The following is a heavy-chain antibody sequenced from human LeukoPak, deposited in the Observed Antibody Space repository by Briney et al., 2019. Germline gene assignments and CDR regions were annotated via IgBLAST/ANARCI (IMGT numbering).Heavy chain of an antibody. CDR3: AKSGSGYYI. CDR2: ITGSGRGDST. CDR1: GFTLSRYS. Sequence: GGSLRLSCAASGFTLSRYSMSWVRQAPGKGLEWVSSITGSGRGDSTNYADSVKGRFTISRDNSKSTLYLQMNSLRAEDTAIYYCAKSGSGYYIGGQGTLVTVSS. D-gene: IGHD3-3*01. J-gene: IGHJ4*02. V-gene: IGHV3-23*01.